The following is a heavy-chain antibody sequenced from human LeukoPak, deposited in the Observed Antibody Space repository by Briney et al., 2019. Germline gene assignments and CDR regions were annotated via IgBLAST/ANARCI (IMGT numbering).Heavy chain of an antibody. Sequence: PSETLSLACTVSGGSISSYYWSWIRQPAGKGLEWIGRIYTSGSTNYNPSLKSRVTMSVDTSKNQFSLKLSSVTAADTAVYYCARDTTTVTTDGWWLDPWGQGTLVTVSS. D-gene: IGHD4-11*01. CDR3: ARDTTTVTTDGWWLDP. J-gene: IGHJ5*02. V-gene: IGHV4-4*07. CDR2: IYTSGST. CDR1: GGSISSYY.